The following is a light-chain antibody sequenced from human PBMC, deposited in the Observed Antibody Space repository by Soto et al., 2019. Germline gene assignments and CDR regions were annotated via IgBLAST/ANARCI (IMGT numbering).Light chain of an antibody. CDR2: GVS. CDR1: QSVSSD. V-gene: IGKV3-20*01. J-gene: IGKJ1*01. CDR3: QQYGSSGT. Sequence: EIVLTQSPDTLSVSPVERATLSCRASQSVSSDLAWYHQKPGQAPRLLIYGVSTRATGIPARFSGSGSGTDFTLTISRLEPEDFAVYYCQQYGSSGTFGQGTKVDIK.